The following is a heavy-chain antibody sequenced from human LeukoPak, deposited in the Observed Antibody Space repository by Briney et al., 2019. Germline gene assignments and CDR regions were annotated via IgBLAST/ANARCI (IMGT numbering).Heavy chain of an antibody. CDR2: INPHSGVT. V-gene: IGHV1-2*02. J-gene: IGHJ5*02. Sequence: GASVKVSCKASGYSFTDYYIHWVRQAPGQGLEWMGWINPHSGVTKYAQKFQGRVTMTRDTSITTAYMELSSLRSEDTAVYYCWGYCSSTSCRNWFDPWGQGTLVTVSS. CDR1: GYSFTDYY. CDR3: WGYCSSTSCRNWFDP. D-gene: IGHD2-2*01.